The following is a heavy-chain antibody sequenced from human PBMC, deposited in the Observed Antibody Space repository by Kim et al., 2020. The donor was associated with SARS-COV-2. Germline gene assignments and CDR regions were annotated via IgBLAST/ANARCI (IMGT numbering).Heavy chain of an antibody. CDR2: T. CDR3: ARRLYGGTWFDP. J-gene: IGHJ5*02. V-gene: IGHV5-51*01. D-gene: IGHD2-15*01. Sequence: TRYTPSFQGQGTFSVDKSINTAYLQWNSLKASDTAIYFCARRLYGGTWFDPWGQGTLVTVSS.